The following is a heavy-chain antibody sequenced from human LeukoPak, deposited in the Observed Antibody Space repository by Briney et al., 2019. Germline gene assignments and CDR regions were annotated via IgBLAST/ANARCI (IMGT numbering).Heavy chain of an antibody. J-gene: IGHJ4*02. V-gene: IGHV4-59*01. CDR2: IYYSGST. Sequence: SETLSLTCTVSGGSISSYYWSWIRQPPGKGLEWIGYIYYSGSTNYNPSLKSRVTISVDTSKNQFSLKLSSVTAADTAVYYCARDQKGYSSGWAHWGQGTLATVSS. D-gene: IGHD6-19*01. CDR1: GGSISSYY. CDR3: ARDQKGYSSGWAH.